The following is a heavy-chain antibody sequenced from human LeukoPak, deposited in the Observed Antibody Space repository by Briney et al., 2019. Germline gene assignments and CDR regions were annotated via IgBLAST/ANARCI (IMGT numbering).Heavy chain of an antibody. V-gene: IGHV4-4*02. D-gene: IGHD4-17*01. CDR1: GASITSNHW. Sequence: PSETLSLTCAVSGASITSNHWWSWARQAPGEGLEWIGEIYHGGATTYNPSLKSRLTMSVDRSKNEFSLSLRSVTAADTAVYYCATHLYGDYGYYYFDYWGPGTLVTVSS. J-gene: IGHJ4*02. CDR2: IYHGGAT. CDR3: ATHLYGDYGYYYFDY.